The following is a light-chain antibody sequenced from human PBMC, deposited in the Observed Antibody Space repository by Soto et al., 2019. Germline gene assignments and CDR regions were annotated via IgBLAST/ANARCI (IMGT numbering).Light chain of an antibody. CDR2: DAS. V-gene: IGKV3-11*01. Sequence: EIVLTQSPATLSLSPGERATLSCRASQRVNSYLVWYQQKPGQAPRLLIYDASNRATGIPARFSGSGSGTDFTLTISSLEPEDFAVYYCQQRSNWPPLTFGGVTKVEIK. CDR3: QQRSNWPPLT. CDR1: QRVNSY. J-gene: IGKJ4*01.